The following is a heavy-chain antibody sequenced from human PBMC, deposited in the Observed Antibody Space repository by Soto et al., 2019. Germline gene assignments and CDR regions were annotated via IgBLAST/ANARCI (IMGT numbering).Heavy chain of an antibody. CDR2: IDPSDSYT. V-gene: IGHV5-10-1*01. CDR1: VCSSTIYW. J-gene: IGHJ4*02. CDR3: ARLQGRDDY. Sequence: PGESLKISGSVSVCSSTIYWVSWVRQMPGKGLEWMGRIDPSDSYTNYSPSFQGHVTISADKSISTAYLQWSSLKASDTAMYYCARLQGRDDYWGQGTLVTVSS. D-gene: IGHD4-4*01.